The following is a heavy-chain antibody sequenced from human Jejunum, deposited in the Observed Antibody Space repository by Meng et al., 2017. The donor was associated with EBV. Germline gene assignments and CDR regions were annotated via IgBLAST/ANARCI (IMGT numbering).Heavy chain of an antibody. CDR2: ISAYNGNT. Sequence: QVQLVQSGAEVKEPGASVKVSCKASGYTFTNYGVSWVRQAPGRGLEWMGWISAYNGNTDYAQKLQGRVTMTTDTPTSTAYMELRSLRSDDTAVYYCTILSHCDGGICYSYDYWGQGTLVTVSS. CDR1: GYTFTNYG. V-gene: IGHV1-18*01. CDR3: TILSHCDGGICYSYDY. D-gene: IGHD2-15*01. J-gene: IGHJ4*02.